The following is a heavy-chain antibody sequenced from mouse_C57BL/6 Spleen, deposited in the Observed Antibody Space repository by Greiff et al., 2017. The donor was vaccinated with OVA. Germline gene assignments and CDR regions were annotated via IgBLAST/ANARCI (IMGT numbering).Heavy chain of an antibody. CDR1: GFTFSSYT. J-gene: IGHJ3*01. CDR3: TRRDGYYFAY. CDR2: ISGGGGNT. D-gene: IGHD2-3*01. Sequence: EVKLVESGGGLVKPGGSLKLSCAASGFTFSSYTMSWVRQTPETRLEWVATISGGGGNTYYPDSVKGRFTISRDNAKNTLYLQMSSLRSEDTALYYCTRRDGYYFAYWGQGTLVTVSA. V-gene: IGHV5-9*01.